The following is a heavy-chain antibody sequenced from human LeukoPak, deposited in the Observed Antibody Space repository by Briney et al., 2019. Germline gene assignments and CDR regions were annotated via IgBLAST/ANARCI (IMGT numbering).Heavy chain of an antibody. CDR2: INHSGST. CDR1: GFTFSRYN. CDR3: ASQQQLVLLDWFDP. Sequence: GSLRLSCATSGFTFSRYNMNWIRQPPGKGLEWIGEINHSGSTNYNPSLKSRVTISVDTSKNHFSLKLRSVTAADTAVYYCASQQQLVLLDWFDPWGQGTLVTVSS. V-gene: IGHV4-34*01. D-gene: IGHD6-13*01. J-gene: IGHJ5*02.